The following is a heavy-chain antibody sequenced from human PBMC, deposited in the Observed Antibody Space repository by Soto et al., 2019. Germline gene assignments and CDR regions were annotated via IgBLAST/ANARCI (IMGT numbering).Heavy chain of an antibody. J-gene: IGHJ5*02. V-gene: IGHV3-30*18. Sequence: GGSLRLSCAASGFTFSSYGMHWVRLAPGKGLEWVAVISYDGSNKYYADSVKGRFTISRDNSKNTLYLQMSSVRAEDTAVYYCAKIGYSSGWYWFDPWGQETLVTVPS. CDR2: ISYDGSNK. D-gene: IGHD6-19*01. CDR1: GFTFSSYG. CDR3: AKIGYSSGWYWFDP.